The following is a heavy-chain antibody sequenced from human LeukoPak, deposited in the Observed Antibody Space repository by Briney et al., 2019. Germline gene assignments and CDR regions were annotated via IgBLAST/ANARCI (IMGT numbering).Heavy chain of an antibody. D-gene: IGHD6-6*01. CDR3: AKDDARIGSSSSWFDP. V-gene: IGHV3-30*02. CDR1: GFTFSSYG. Sequence: PGGSLRLSCAASGFTFSSYGMHWVRQAPGKRLEWVAFIRYDGSNKYYADSVKGRFTISRDNSKNTLYLQMNSLRAEDTAVYYCAKDDARIGSSSSWFDPWGQGTLVTVSS. CDR2: IRYDGSNK. J-gene: IGHJ5*02.